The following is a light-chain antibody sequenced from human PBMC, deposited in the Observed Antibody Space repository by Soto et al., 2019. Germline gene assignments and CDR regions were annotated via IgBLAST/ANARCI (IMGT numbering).Light chain of an antibody. J-gene: IGLJ3*02. CDR3: SSYAGSNNWV. CDR1: SSDVGNYKY. CDR2: EVS. V-gene: IGLV2-8*01. Sequence: QSALTQSPSASGSPGQSVTISCTGTSSDVGNYKYVSWYQQHPGKAPKLMIYEVSKRPSGVPDRFSGSKSGNTAPLTVSGLQAEDEADYYCSSYAGSNNWVFGGGTKLTVL.